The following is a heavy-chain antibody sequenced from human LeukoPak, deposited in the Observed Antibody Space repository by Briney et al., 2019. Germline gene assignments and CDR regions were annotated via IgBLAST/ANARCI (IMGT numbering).Heavy chain of an antibody. V-gene: IGHV1-18*01. Sequence: ASVKVSCKASGYTFTSYGISWVRQAPGQGLEWMGWIIAYNGNTNYAQKPQGRVTMTTDTSTSTAYMELRSLRSDDTAVYYCAREAAAAGTPLYYSYYGMDVWGQGTTVTVSS. CDR1: GYTFTSYG. CDR2: IIAYNGNT. D-gene: IGHD6-13*01. J-gene: IGHJ6*02. CDR3: AREAAAAGTPLYYSYYGMDV.